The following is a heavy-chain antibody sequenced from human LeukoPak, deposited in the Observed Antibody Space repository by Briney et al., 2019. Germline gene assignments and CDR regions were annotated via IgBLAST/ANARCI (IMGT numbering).Heavy chain of an antibody. CDR3: ARDPKTLSGSYYYDYFDY. J-gene: IGHJ4*02. D-gene: IGHD1-26*01. CDR1: GYTFTSYG. CDR2: ISAYNGNT. Sequence: ASVKVSCEASGYTFTSYGISWVRQAPGQGLEWMGWISAYNGNTNYAQKLQGRVTITTDTSTSTAYMELRSLRSDDTAVYYCARDPKTLSGSYYYDYFDYWGQGTLVTVSS. V-gene: IGHV1-18*01.